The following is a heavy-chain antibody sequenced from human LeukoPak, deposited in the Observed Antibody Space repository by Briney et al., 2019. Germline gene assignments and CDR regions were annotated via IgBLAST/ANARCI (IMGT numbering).Heavy chain of an antibody. CDR2: IYYSGST. CDR1: GGSLSSNY. J-gene: IGHJ3*02. Sequence: SETLSLACTVSGGSLSSNYWSWVRQPPGKGLEWIGYIYYSGSTNYNPSLKSRVTISVDTSKNQFSLKLSSVTAADPAVYYCARDWGDDAFDIWGQGTMVTVSS. D-gene: IGHD3-16*01. CDR3: ARDWGDDAFDI. V-gene: IGHV4-59*01.